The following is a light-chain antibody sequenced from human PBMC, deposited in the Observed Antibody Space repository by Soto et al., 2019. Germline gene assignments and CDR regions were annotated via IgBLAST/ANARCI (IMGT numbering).Light chain of an antibody. V-gene: IGKV1-39*01. CDR1: QSISSY. J-gene: IGKJ1*01. CDR3: QQSYSTTWT. Sequence: DVQITQSPSSLSASVGDRGTITCRASQSISSYLNWYQQKPGKAPKLLIYAASRLQSGVPSRFSGGGSGTDFSLTISSLQPEDFATYYCQQSYSTTWTFGQGTKVDIK. CDR2: AAS.